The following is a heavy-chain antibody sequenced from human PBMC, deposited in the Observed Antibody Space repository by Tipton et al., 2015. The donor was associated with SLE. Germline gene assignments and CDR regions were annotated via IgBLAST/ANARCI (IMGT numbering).Heavy chain of an antibody. Sequence: TLSLTCTVSDGSISDYYWTWIRQPAGEGLEWIGRIYASGSTNYNPSLRSRVAMSVDTSKSHFSLKLSSVTAADTAVYYCARHVYNYGPYYFDYWGQGTLVTVSS. CDR1: DGSISDYY. J-gene: IGHJ4*02. CDR3: ARHVYNYGPYYFDY. CDR2: IYASGST. V-gene: IGHV4-4*07. D-gene: IGHD5-18*01.